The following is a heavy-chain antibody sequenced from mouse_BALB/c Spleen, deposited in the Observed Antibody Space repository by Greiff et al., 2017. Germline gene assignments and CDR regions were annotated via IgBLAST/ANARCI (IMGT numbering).Heavy chain of an antibody. CDR3: ARYKGYGSSHWYFDV. Sequence: VQLQQSGPSLVKPSQTLSLTCSVTGDSITSGYWNWIRKFPGNKLEYMGYISYSGSTYYNPSLKSRISITRDTSKNQYYLQLNSVTTEDTATYYCARYKGYGSSHWYFDVWGAGTTVTVSS. CDR2: ISYSGST. J-gene: IGHJ1*01. V-gene: IGHV3-8*02. D-gene: IGHD1-1*01. CDR1: GDSITSGY.